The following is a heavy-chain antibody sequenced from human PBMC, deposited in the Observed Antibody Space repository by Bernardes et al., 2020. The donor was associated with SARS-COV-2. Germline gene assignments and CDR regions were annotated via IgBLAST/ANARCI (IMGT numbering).Heavy chain of an antibody. V-gene: IGHV3-23*01. CDR2: ISGSGGST. CDR1: GFTFSSYA. D-gene: IGHD2-15*01. CDR3: AKGPYGSGAPYNWFDP. Sequence: GGSLRLSCAASGFTFSSYAMSWVRQAPGKGLEWVSAISGSGGSTYYADSVKGRFTISRDNSKNTLYLQMNSLRAEDTAVYYCAKGPYGSGAPYNWFDPWGQGTLVTVSS. J-gene: IGHJ5*02.